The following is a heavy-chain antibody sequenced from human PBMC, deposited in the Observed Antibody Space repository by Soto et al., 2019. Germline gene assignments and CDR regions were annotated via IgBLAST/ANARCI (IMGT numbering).Heavy chain of an antibody. CDR3: AATYYYDSSLPPAFDY. Sequence: SVKVSLQASSYTSTRYGISGVRQETGQGLEWMGWISIYNGDTNYAQMLQGRVALTTDTSTSTAYMEVRSLRSDDTAVYYCAATYYYDSSLPPAFDYWGQGTPVTVSS. V-gene: IGHV1-18*01. J-gene: IGHJ4*02. D-gene: IGHD3-22*01. CDR2: ISIYNGDT. CDR1: SYTSTRYG.